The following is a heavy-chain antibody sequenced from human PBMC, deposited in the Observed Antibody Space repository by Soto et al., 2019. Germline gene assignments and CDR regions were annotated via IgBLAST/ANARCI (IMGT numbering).Heavy chain of an antibody. D-gene: IGHD3-10*01. V-gene: IGHV3-7*01. CDR1: GFTFSAYT. CDR2: IKQDDSET. Sequence: HPGGSLRLSCEASGFTFSAYTMSWVRQAPGKGLQWVATIKQDDSETYFVDSLKGRFTISRDNAKNSLFLHMSTLRAEDTAVYYCARLRASTYGNYFPSWGQETILTVSS. CDR3: ARLRASTYGNYFPS. J-gene: IGHJ4*02.